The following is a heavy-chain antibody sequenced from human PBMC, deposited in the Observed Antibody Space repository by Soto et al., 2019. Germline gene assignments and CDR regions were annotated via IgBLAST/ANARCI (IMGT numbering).Heavy chain of an antibody. J-gene: IGHJ4*02. CDR1: GGSISSYY. CDR3: ARHAYCTSTDCHRVGKFDF. D-gene: IGHD2-2*01. Sequence: SETLSLTCTVSGGSISSYYGSWIRKHPRKGLEWIGYIYHSGTTNYNPSLKSRVTISVDTSKNQFSLRLGSVTAADTAVYYCARHAYCTSTDCHRVGKFDFWGQGTLVTVSS. CDR2: IYHSGTT. V-gene: IGHV4-59*08.